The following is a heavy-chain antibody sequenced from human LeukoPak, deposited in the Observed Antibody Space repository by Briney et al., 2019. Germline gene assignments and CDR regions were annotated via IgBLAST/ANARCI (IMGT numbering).Heavy chain of an antibody. V-gene: IGHV3-30*02. D-gene: IGHD6-13*01. CDR2: IRYDGSNK. Sequence: GGSLRLSCAASGFTFSSYSMNWVRQAPGKGLEWVAFIRYDGSNKYADSVKGRFTISRDNSKNTLYLQMNSLRGEDTAVYYCAKIGSETSSWYFIDDGLYFFDYWGQGTLVTVSS. J-gene: IGHJ4*02. CDR3: AKIGSETSSWYFIDDGLYFFDY. CDR1: GFTFSSYS.